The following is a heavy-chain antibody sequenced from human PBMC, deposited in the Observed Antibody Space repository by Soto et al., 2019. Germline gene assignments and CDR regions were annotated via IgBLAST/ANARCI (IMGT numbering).Heavy chain of an antibody. CDR2: INYSGST. D-gene: IGHD2-15*01. CDR3: AIATPYYYYGMDV. Sequence: QVQLQESGPGLVKPSQTLSLTCTVSGGSISSGGDYWSWILQHPGKALERIGYINYSGSTYYNPALKTRYTLSVDTSKNPFSLKLSSVTAADTAVYYCAIATPYYYYGMDVWGQGTTVTVSS. CDR1: GGSISSGGDY. V-gene: IGHV4-31*03. J-gene: IGHJ6*02.